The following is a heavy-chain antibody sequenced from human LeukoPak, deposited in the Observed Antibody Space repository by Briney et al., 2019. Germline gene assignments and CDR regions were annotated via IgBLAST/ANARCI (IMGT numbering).Heavy chain of an antibody. CDR1: GFTFSSFE. Sequence: GGSLRLSCAASGFTFSSFEMNWVRQAPGKGLEWVSAISGSGGSTYYADSVKGRFTISRDNSKNTLYLQMNSLRAEDTAVYYCAQTSSYCGGDCYSDYYFDYWGQGTLVTVSS. CDR2: ISGSGGST. D-gene: IGHD2-21*02. V-gene: IGHV3-23*01. CDR3: AQTSSYCGGDCYSDYYFDY. J-gene: IGHJ4*02.